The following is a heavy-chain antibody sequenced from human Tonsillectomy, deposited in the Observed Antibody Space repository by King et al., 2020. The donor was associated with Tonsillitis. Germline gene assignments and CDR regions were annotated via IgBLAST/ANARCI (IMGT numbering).Heavy chain of an antibody. V-gene: IGHV3-23*04. J-gene: IGHJ4*02. CDR3: PKEWGVDY. Sequence: VQLVESGGGLVQPGGSLRLSCAASGFTFSSYAMSWVRQAPGKGLEWVSTISGSGGSTYYGDSVKGRFTNSRDNSKNTLFLQMNSLRAVDTDVYYCPKEWGVDYWGQGTLVTVSS. D-gene: IGHD1-26*01. CDR2: ISGSGGST. CDR1: GFTFSSYA.